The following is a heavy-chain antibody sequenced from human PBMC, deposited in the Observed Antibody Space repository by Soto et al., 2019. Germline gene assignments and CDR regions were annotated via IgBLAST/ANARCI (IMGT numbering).Heavy chain of an antibody. CDR2: IYHSGST. J-gene: IGHJ2*01. V-gene: IGHV4-30-2*01. Sequence: QLQLQESGSGLVKPSQTLSLTCAVSGGSISSGGYSWSWIRQPPGKGLEWIGYIYHSGSTYYNPSLKRRVTISVDRSKNQFSLKLSSVTAADTAVYYCARDQGDYGDYNGFFDLWGRGTLVTVSS. D-gene: IGHD4-17*01. CDR3: ARDQGDYGDYNGFFDL. CDR1: GGSISSGGYS.